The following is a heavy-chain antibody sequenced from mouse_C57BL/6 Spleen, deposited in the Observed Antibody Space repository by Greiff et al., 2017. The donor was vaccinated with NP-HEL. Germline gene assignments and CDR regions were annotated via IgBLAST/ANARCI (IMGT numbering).Heavy chain of an antibody. D-gene: IGHD1-1*01. CDR3: ARGPYYYGSSYGIFFDD. CDR2: ISSGSSTI. Sequence: EVKLVESGGGLVKPGGSLKLSCAASGFTFSDYGMHWVLQAPEKGLEWVAYISSGSSTIYYADTVKGRFTISRDNAKNTLFLQMTSLRSEDTAMYYCARGPYYYGSSYGIFFDDWGQGTTLTVSS. J-gene: IGHJ2*01. CDR1: GFTFSDYG. V-gene: IGHV5-17*01.